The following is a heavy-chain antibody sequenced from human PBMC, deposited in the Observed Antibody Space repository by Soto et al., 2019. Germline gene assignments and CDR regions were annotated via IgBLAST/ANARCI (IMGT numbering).Heavy chain of an antibody. Sequence: GGSLRLSCAASGFTVSSNYMSWVRQAPGKGLEWVSVIYSGGSTYYADSVKGRFTISRHNSKNTRYLQMNSLRAEDTAVYYCARGSYTHCSGGSCYTRLKYFDYWGQGTLVTVSS. CDR1: GFTVSSNY. J-gene: IGHJ4*02. D-gene: IGHD2-15*01. CDR2: IYSGGST. V-gene: IGHV3-53*04. CDR3: ARGSYTHCSGGSCYTRLKYFDY.